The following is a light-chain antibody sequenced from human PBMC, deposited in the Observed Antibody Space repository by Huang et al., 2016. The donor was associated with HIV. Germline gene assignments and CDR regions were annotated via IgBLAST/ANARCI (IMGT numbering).Light chain of an antibody. CDR2: GAS. Sequence: VMMQSPATLSVSPGERATLSCRASESILRNLAWYQQRPGQPPRLLIYGASVRLPGIPDRFRGSGSGTEFSLTISSLQSEDFAVYYCQQYNKWPPYTYGQGTKLEIK. CDR3: QQYNKWPPYT. J-gene: IGKJ2*01. CDR1: ESILRN. V-gene: IGKV3-15*01.